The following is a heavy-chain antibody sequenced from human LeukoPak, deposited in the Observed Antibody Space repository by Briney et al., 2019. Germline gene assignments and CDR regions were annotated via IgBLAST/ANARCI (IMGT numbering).Heavy chain of an antibody. Sequence: GRSLRLSCAASGFTFDDYAMQWVRRAPGKGLVGVSGIGWNSGSIGYADSVKGRFTISRDNAKNSLYLQMNSLRAEDTALYYCAKAAGAAAGSFDYWGQGTLVTVSS. CDR1: GFTFDDYA. J-gene: IGHJ4*02. D-gene: IGHD6-13*01. V-gene: IGHV3-9*01. CDR2: IGWNSGSI. CDR3: AKAAGAAAGSFDY.